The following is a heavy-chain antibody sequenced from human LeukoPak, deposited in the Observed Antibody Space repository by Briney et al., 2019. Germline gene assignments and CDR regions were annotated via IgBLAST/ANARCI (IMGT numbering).Heavy chain of an antibody. CDR3: ARHGGGFGESYYFDY. J-gene: IGHJ4*02. D-gene: IGHD3-10*01. CDR1: GGSISSYY. CDR2: IYYSGST. V-gene: IGHV4-59*08. Sequence: SETLSLTCTVSGGSISSYYWSWIRQPPGKGLEWIGYIYYSGSTNYNPSLKSRVTISVDTSKNQFSLKLSSVTAADTAAYYCARHGGGFGESYYFDYWGQGTLVTVSS.